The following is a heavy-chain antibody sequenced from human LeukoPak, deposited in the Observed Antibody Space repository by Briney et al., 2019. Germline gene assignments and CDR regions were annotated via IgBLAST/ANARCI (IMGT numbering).Heavy chain of an antibody. D-gene: IGHD2-2*01. CDR1: GGSISSYY. CDR3: TRGATSFYYFDQ. Sequence: SSETLSLTCTVSGGSISSYYWSWIRQPPGKGLEWIGYIYYSGSTNYNPSLKSRVTISVDTSKNQFSLKLSSVTATDTAVYYCTRGATSFYYFDQWAQGTPVTVSS. V-gene: IGHV4-59*01. J-gene: IGHJ4*02. CDR2: IYYSGST.